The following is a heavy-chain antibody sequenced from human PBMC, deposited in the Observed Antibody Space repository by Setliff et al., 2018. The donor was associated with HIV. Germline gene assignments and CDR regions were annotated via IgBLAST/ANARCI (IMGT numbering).Heavy chain of an antibody. CDR2: VYPLDSDT. D-gene: IGHD1-26*01. Sequence: SLKISCTASGYSFDSYWIGWVRQVPGKGLEWLGIVYPLDSDTKYSPPLRGPFTISADKSTNTAFLQWSSLRASDSAIYYCARHRVGVTPSSEYYFDFWGQGTQGTVS. CDR1: GYSFDSYW. CDR3: ARHRVGVTPSSEYYFDF. J-gene: IGHJ4*02. V-gene: IGHV5-51*01.